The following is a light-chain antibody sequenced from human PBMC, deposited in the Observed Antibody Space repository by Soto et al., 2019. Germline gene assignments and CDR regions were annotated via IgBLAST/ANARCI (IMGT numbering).Light chain of an antibody. V-gene: IGLV1-44*01. CDR3: ATWDYSLHVCV. CDR2: TNN. J-gene: IGLJ3*02. CDR1: ESDLGSNT. Sequence: QSVLTQPPSASGTPGQRVTISCSGGESDLGSNTVYWFQQFPGTAPRLVIYTNNQRPSGVPDRFSGSKSGTSASLVISGLQSEDEADYYCATWDYSLHVCVFGGGTKLTVL.